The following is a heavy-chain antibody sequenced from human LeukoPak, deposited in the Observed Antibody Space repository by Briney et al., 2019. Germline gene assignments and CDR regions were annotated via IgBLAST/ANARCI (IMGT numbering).Heavy chain of an antibody. Sequence: NHSQTLSLTCAISGDSVSSNSAAWNWIRQSPSRGLEWLGRTYYRSKWYNDYAVSVKSRITINPDTSKNQFSLQLNSVTPEDTAVYYCARRRGVVLRFLEWGYYYMDVWGKGTTVTVSS. CDR2: TYYRSKWYN. CDR1: GDSVSSNSAA. D-gene: IGHD3-3*01. J-gene: IGHJ6*03. V-gene: IGHV6-1*01. CDR3: ARRRGVVLRFLEWGYYYMDV.